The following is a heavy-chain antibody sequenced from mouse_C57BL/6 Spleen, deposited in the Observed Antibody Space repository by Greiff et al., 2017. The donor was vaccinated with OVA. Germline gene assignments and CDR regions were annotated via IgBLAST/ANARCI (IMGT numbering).Heavy chain of an antibody. CDR1: GYTFTSYW. Sequence: QVQLQQPGAELVKPGASVKMSCKASGYTFTSYWITWVKQRPGQGLEWIGDIYPGSGSTTYNEKFKSKATLNVDTSSSTAYMQLSRLTSEYSSVYSCARKREQLRLFAYWGQGTTLTVSS. D-gene: IGHD3-2*02. CDR3: ARKREQLRLFAY. CDR2: IYPGSGST. V-gene: IGHV1-55*01. J-gene: IGHJ2*01.